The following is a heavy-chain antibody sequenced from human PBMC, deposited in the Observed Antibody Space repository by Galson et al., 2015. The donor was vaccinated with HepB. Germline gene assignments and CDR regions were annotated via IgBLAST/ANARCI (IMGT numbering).Heavy chain of an antibody. CDR1: GGTFSSYA. J-gene: IGHJ4*02. Sequence: SVKVSCKASGGTFSSYAIDWVRQAPGQGLEWMGGIIPIFGTANYAQKFQGRVTITADESTSIAYMEQSSLRSEDTAVYYCARGYGSGSYYYHYWGQGTLVTVSS. D-gene: IGHD3-10*01. CDR3: ARGYGSGSYYYHY. V-gene: IGHV1-69*13. CDR2: IIPIFGTA.